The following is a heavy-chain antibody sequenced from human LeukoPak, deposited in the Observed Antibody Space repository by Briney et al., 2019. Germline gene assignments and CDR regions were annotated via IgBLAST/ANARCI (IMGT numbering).Heavy chain of an antibody. CDR3: AREGSYYDSSGYYID. Sequence: PGGSLRLSCAASGFTFSSYSMNWVRQAPGKGLEWVSYISSSSSTIYYADSVKGRFTISRDNAKNSLYLQMNSLRAEDTAVYYCAREGSYYDSSGYYIDWGQGTLVTVSS. J-gene: IGHJ4*02. CDR1: GFTFSSYS. CDR2: ISSSSSTI. D-gene: IGHD3-22*01. V-gene: IGHV3-48*01.